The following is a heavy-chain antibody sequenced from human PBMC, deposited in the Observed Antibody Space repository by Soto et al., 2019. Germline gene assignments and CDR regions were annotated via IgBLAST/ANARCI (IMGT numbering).Heavy chain of an antibody. Sequence: TLSLTCTVSGGSISSGGCYWSWIRQHPGQGLEWSGYIYYSGSTYYNPSLKRRVTISVDTSKNQFSLKLSSVTAADTAVYYCARGGGYSYGLSGYGMDVWGQGTTVTVSS. CDR2: IYYSGST. CDR3: ARGGGYSYGLSGYGMDV. V-gene: IGHV4-31*03. CDR1: GGSISSGGCY. D-gene: IGHD5-18*01. J-gene: IGHJ6*02.